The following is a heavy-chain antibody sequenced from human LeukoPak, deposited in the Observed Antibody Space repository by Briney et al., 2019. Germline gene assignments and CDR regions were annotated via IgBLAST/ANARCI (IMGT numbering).Heavy chain of an antibody. J-gene: IGHJ4*02. D-gene: IGHD4-17*01. CDR3: ARDYGDNGSTGAY. CDR1: GGSFSGYY. Sequence: SETLSLTCAVYGGSFSGYYWSWLRQPPKKGLEWIGSIHHGGTTYFNPSLKSRVTISIDTSKNQFSLKLRSVTAADTAIYYCARDYGDNGSTGAYWGQGTLVTVSS. V-gene: IGHV4-34*01. CDR2: IHHGGTT.